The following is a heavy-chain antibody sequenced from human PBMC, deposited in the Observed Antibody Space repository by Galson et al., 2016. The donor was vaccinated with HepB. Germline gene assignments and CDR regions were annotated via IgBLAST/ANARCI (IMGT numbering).Heavy chain of an antibody. CDR3: AREDWLDS. CDR1: GYSFRSYY. V-gene: IGHV1-46*01. CDR2: IDPNDGVT. J-gene: IGHJ5*01. Sequence: SVKVSCKASGYSFRSYYIHWVRQVPGQGLEWMGIIDPNDGVTNYTQKLQGRVTMTRDTSTNTLYLELSSLKFEDTAIYYCAREDWLDSWGQGTRVTVSS.